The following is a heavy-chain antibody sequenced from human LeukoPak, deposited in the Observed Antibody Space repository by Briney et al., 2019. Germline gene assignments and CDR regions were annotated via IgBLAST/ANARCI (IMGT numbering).Heavy chain of an antibody. V-gene: IGHV3-23*01. CDR1: GFTFSNFW. J-gene: IGHJ4*02. Sequence: PGGSLRLSCTASGFTFSNFWMGWVRQAPGKGLEWVSGISGSGGSTYYADSVKGRFTISRDNSKSTLYLQMNSLRAEDTAVYYCAKQPRSDSAADYWGQGTLVAVSS. D-gene: IGHD3-3*01. CDR2: ISGSGGST. CDR3: AKQPRSDSAADY.